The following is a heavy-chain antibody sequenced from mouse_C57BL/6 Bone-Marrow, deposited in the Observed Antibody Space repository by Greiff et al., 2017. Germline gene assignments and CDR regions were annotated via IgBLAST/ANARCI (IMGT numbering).Heavy chain of an antibody. CDR3: ARSPRQRRLRWGYFDY. Sequence: VQLQESGAELAKPGASVKLSCKASGYTFTSYWMHWVKQKPGQGLEWIGYINPSSGYTTYNQKFKDKATLTAEKSSSTAYMQLSNLTDEDSAVYYCARSPRQRRLRWGYFDYWGQGTTLTVSS. J-gene: IGHJ2*01. CDR1: GYTFTSYW. D-gene: IGHD3-2*02. CDR2: INPSSGYT. V-gene: IGHV1-7*01.